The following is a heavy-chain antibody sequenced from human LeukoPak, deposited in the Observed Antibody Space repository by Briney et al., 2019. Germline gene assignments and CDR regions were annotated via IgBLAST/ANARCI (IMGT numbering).Heavy chain of an antibody. CDR2: IYSSGST. Sequence: SETLSLTCTASGGSISSSYWSWIRQPPGKGLEWIGYIYSSGSTDYNPSLRGRVSMSVDMSKNPFSLKLRTLTAADTAVYYCARTVFLAGWHFDFWGQGTLVTVSP. J-gene: IGHJ4*02. D-gene: IGHD3-9*01. V-gene: IGHV4-59*08. CDR3: ARTVFLAGWHFDF. CDR1: GGSISSSY.